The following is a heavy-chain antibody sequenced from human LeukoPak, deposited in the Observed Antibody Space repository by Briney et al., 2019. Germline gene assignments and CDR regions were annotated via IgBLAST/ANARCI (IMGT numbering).Heavy chain of an antibody. CDR1: GYTFTSYY. V-gene: IGHV1-46*01. D-gene: IGHD3-22*01. Sequence: ASVKVPCKASGYTFTSYYMHWVRQAPGQGLEWMGIINPSGGSTSYAQKFQGRVTTTRDTSTSTVYMELSSLRSEDTAVYYCARYYYDSSGYLRGNGMDVWGQGTTVTVSS. CDR3: ARYYYDSSGYLRGNGMDV. J-gene: IGHJ6*02. CDR2: INPSGGST.